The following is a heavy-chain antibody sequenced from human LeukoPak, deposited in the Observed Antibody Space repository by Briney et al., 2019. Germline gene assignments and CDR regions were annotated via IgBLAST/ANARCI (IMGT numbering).Heavy chain of an antibody. J-gene: IGHJ5*02. CDR2: ISYDGSNK. CDR3: AKDFRSGGSCYSYGS. CDR1: GFTFSSYG. Sequence: PGRSLRLSCAASGFTFSSYGMHWVRQAPGKGLEWVAVISYDGSNKYYADSVKGRFTISRDNSKNTLYLQMNSLRAEDTAVYYCAKDFRSGGSCYSYGSWGQGTLVTVSS. D-gene: IGHD2-15*01. V-gene: IGHV3-30*18.